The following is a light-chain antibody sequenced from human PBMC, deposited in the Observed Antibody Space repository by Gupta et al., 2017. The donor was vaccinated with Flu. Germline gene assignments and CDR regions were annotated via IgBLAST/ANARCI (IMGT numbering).Light chain of an antibody. Sequence: SSALTPDPAVSVALGQTVRITCQGDSLRSYYASWYQQKPGPAPVLVIYGKNNRPSGIPDRFSGSSSGNTASLTITGAQAEDEADYYCNSRDSSGKRVFGGGTKLTVL. J-gene: IGLJ2*01. CDR2: GKN. CDR1: SLRSYY. CDR3: NSRDSSGKRV. V-gene: IGLV3-19*01.